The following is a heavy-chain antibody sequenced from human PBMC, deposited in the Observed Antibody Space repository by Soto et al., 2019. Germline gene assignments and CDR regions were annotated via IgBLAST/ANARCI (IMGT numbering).Heavy chain of an antibody. D-gene: IGHD3-10*01. CDR3: ARELRVRGVTGDYYYGMDV. J-gene: IGHJ6*02. Sequence: SETLSLTCTVSGGSISSSSYYRGWIRQPPGKGLEWIGSISYSGSTYYNPSLKSRVTMSVDTSKNQFSLKLSSVTAADTAVYYCARELRVRGVTGDYYYGMDVWGQGTTVTV. CDR2: ISYSGST. CDR1: GGSISSSSYY. V-gene: IGHV4-39*01.